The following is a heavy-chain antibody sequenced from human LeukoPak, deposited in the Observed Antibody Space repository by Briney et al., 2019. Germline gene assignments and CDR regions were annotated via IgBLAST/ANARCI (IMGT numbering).Heavy chain of an antibody. Sequence: GGSLRLSCAASGFTFSSYSMNWVRQAPGKGLEWVSSISSSSSYIYYADSVKGRFTISRDNAKNSLYLQMNSLRAEDTAVYYCARGLMITPGAFDIWGQGTMVTVSS. CDR3: ARGLMITPGAFDI. CDR2: ISSSSSYI. J-gene: IGHJ3*02. D-gene: IGHD3-16*01. V-gene: IGHV3-21*01. CDR1: GFTFSSYS.